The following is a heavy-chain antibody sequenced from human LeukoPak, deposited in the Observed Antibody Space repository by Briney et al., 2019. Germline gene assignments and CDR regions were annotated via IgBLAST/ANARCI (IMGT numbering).Heavy chain of an antibody. CDR2: TYYRSKWYN. Sequence: SQTLSLTCVISGDSVSSNSAAWNWIRQSPSRGLEWLGRTYYRSKWYNDYAVSVKSRITINPDTSKNQFSLQLNSVTPEDTAVYYCARGVGYCSGGSCYFLSDAFDIWGQGTMVTVSS. J-gene: IGHJ3*02. CDR1: GDSVSSNSAA. CDR3: ARGVGYCSGGSCYFLSDAFDI. V-gene: IGHV6-1*01. D-gene: IGHD2-15*01.